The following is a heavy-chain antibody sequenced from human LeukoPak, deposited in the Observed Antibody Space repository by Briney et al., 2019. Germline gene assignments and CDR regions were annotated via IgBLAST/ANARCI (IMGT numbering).Heavy chain of an antibody. Sequence: SETLSLTCTVSGGSISSYYWSWIRQPPGEGLEWIGYIYYSGSTNYNPSLKSRVIISEDTSKNQISLELSAVTAADTAMYYCARNADDSSTYPYFDYWGPGILVTVSS. CDR1: GGSISSYY. J-gene: IGHJ4*02. D-gene: IGHD3-22*01. CDR2: IYYSGST. V-gene: IGHV4-59*01. CDR3: ARNADDSSTYPYFDY.